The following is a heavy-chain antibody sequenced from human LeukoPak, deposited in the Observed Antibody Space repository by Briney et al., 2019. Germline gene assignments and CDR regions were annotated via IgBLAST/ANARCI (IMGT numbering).Heavy chain of an antibody. CDR2: IKLDGSEK. CDR1: GFTLSSYS. D-gene: IGHD2-15*01. Sequence: GGSLRLSCADPGFTLSSYSMCCVRQAPGKGLEWVANIKLDGSEKHYVDSVRGRFTISRDNAKNSLYLQMNSLRAEDTAVYFCARDAKPAADRFDYWGQGTLVTVSS. J-gene: IGHJ4*02. CDR3: ARDAKPAADRFDY. V-gene: IGHV3-7*04.